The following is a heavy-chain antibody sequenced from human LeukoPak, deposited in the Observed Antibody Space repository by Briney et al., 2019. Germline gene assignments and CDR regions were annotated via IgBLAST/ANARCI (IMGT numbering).Heavy chain of an antibody. D-gene: IGHD3-10*01. V-gene: IGHV1-69*13. CDR3: ARVRITMVRGVPAGAFDI. CDR2: IIPIFGTA. Sequence: AASVKVSCKASGYTFTGYYMHWVRQAPGQGLEWMGGIIPIFGTANYAQKFQGRVTITADESTSTAYTELSSLRSEDTAVYYCARVRITMVRGVPAGAFDIWGQGTMVTVSS. J-gene: IGHJ3*02. CDR1: GYTFTGYY.